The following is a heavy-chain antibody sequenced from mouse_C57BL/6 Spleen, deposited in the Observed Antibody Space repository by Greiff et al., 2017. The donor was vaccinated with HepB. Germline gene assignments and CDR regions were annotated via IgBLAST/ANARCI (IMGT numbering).Heavy chain of an antibody. D-gene: IGHD2-2*01. CDR1: GFTFSDYG. CDR2: ISSGSSTI. Sequence: EVKVVESGGGLVKPGGSLKLSCAASGFTFSDYGMHWVRQAPEKGLEWVAYISSGSSTIYYADTVKGRFTISRDNAKNTLFLQMTSLRSEDTAMYYCAKDMVTTRAMDYWGQGTSVTVSS. CDR3: AKDMVTTRAMDY. V-gene: IGHV5-17*01. J-gene: IGHJ4*01.